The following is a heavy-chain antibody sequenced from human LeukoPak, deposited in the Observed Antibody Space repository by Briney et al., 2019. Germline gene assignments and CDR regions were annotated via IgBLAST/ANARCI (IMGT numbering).Heavy chain of an antibody. Sequence: GGSLRLSCAASGLTFSNYAMIWLRPAPGKGRECVSFLGGSGVNTFYAHSVKGRFTISRDNSKNTLFLQMNSLRAEDTAVYYCAKGMSGSNPYKWFDPWGQGTLVTVSS. J-gene: IGHJ5*02. CDR3: AKGMSGSNPYKWFDP. V-gene: IGHV3-23*01. CDR1: GLTFSNYA. D-gene: IGHD1-26*01. CDR2: LGGSGVNT.